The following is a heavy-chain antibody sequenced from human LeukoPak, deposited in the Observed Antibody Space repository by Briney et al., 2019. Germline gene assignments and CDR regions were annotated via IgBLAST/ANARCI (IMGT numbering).Heavy chain of an antibody. CDR2: IIPIFGTA. CDR1: GGTFSSYA. CDR3: ARAWVSAGGSYGSGSYYAY. J-gene: IGHJ4*02. D-gene: IGHD3-10*01. Sequence: SVKVSCKASGGTFSSYAISWVRQAPGQGLEWMGGIIPIFGTANYAQKFQGRVTITTDESTSTAYMELSSLRSEDTAVYYCARAWVSAGGSYGSGSYYAYWGQGTLVTVSS. V-gene: IGHV1-69*05.